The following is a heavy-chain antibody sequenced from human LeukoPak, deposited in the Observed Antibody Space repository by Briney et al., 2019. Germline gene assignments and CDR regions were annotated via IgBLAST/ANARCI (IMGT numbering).Heavy chain of an antibody. D-gene: IGHD3-22*01. Sequence: GGSLRLSCAASGFTFSSYAMHWVRQAPGKGLEWVAVISYDGSNKYYADPVKGRFTISRDNSKNTLYLQMNSLRAEDTAVYYCARTYLPTYYYDSSGYYEYYFDYWGQGTLVTVSS. J-gene: IGHJ4*02. CDR1: GFTFSSYA. CDR2: ISYDGSNK. CDR3: ARTYLPTYYYDSSGYYEYYFDY. V-gene: IGHV3-30-3*01.